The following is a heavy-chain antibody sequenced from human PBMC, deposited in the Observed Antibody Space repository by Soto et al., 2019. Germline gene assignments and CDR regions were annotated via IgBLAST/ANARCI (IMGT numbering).Heavy chain of an antibody. J-gene: IGHJ6*02. D-gene: IGHD3-10*01. Sequence: ASVKVSFKASGYTFTSYAMHWVRQAPGQRLEWMGWINAGNGNTKYSQKFQGRVTITRDTSASTAYMELSSLRSEDTAVYYCARASGYPYYYYGMDVWGQGTTVTVSS. CDR3: ARASGYPYYYYGMDV. CDR2: INAGNGNT. V-gene: IGHV1-3*01. CDR1: GYTFTSYA.